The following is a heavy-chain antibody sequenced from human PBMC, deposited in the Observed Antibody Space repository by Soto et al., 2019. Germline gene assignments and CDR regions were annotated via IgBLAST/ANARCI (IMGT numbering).Heavy chain of an antibody. Sequence: QVQLVQSGAEVKKPGASVKVSCKASGYPFTSYYIHWVRQAPGQGLEWVGIFNPSGDYTSYPQKFQGRPTLTRDTSTSTVYMELSSLRYEDAAMYYCALAQFDYWGQGTLVTVSS. J-gene: IGHJ4*02. CDR3: ALAQFDY. D-gene: IGHD5-12*01. V-gene: IGHV1-46*01. CDR1: GYPFTSYY. CDR2: FNPSGDYT.